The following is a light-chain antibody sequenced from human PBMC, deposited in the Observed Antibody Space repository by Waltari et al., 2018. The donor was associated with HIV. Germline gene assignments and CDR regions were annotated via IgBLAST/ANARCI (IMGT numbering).Light chain of an antibody. Sequence: QSVLTQPPSASGTPGQRVTISCSGSTPNIGSSNVNWYQQFSRAAPKLLIYADAHRPSGVPDRFSGSNSCTSASLVISGLQSEDEADYYCSTWDDRLNGVVFGGGTRLTVV. V-gene: IGLV1-44*01. CDR1: TPNIGSSN. CDR3: STWDDRLNGVV. CDR2: ADA. J-gene: IGLJ2*01.